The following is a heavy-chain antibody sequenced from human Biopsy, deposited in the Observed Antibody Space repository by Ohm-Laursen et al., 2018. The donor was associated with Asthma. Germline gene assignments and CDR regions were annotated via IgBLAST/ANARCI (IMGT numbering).Heavy chain of an antibody. V-gene: IGHV3-53*01. D-gene: IGHD1-1*01. J-gene: IGHJ3*02. CDR1: GFSVSSNY. Sequence: SLILSCAASGFSVSSNYMSWVRQAPGKGLEWVSVIYSGGSTYYADSVKGRFTISRDNSKNTLDLQMNSLRAEDTAVYYCVRDGTDDAFDIWGQGTVVSVSS. CDR3: VRDGTDDAFDI. CDR2: IYSGGST.